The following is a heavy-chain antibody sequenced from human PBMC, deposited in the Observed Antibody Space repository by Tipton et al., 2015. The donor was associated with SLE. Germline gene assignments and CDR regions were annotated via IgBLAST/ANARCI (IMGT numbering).Heavy chain of an antibody. Sequence: SLRLSCAASGFTFSSYWMSWLRQPPGKGLEWVANMKPEGGESHYVDSVKGRFTISRDNTKNSLYLQMNSLRADDSAVYFCARDPGWGSLDYWGQGTLVIVSS. CDR3: ARDPGWGSLDY. J-gene: IGHJ4*02. CDR2: MKPEGGES. V-gene: IGHV3-7*01. D-gene: IGHD7-27*01. CDR1: GFTFSSYW.